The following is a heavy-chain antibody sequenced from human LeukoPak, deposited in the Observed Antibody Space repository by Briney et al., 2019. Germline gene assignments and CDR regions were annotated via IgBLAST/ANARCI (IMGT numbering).Heavy chain of an antibody. CDR3: ARGIGLDRYYFDY. CDR1: GFTFSSYG. CDR2: IWYDGGNK. V-gene: IGHV3-33*01. D-gene: IGHD1-14*01. Sequence: PGGSLRLSCAASGFTFSSYGMHWVRQAPGKGLEWVAVIWYDGGNKYYADSVKGRFTISRDNSKNTLYLQMNSLRAEDTAVYYCARGIGLDRYYFDYWGQGTLVTVSS. J-gene: IGHJ4*02.